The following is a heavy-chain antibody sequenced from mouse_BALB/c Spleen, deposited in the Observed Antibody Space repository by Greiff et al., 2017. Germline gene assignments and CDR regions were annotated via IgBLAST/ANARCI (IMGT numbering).Heavy chain of an antibody. CDR2: ISSDGSYT. CDR1: GFTFSSYG. V-gene: IGHV5-6*01. J-gene: IGHJ3*01. Sequence: EVMLVESGGDLVKPGGSLKLSCAASGFTFSSYGMSWVRQTPDKRLEWVATISSDGSYTYYPDSVKGRFTISRDNAKNTLYLQMSSLTSEDTAMYYCARHESVRTFAYWGQGTLVTVSA. D-gene: IGHD2-14*01. CDR3: ARHESVRTFAY.